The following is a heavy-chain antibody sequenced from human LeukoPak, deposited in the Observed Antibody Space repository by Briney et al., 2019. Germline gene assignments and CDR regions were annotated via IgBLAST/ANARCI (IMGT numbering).Heavy chain of an antibody. CDR3: ARDAGASPYYFDY. Sequence: ASVQVSCKASGYTYTGYYMHWVRPAPGQALECIGWINPNSCVTNYAQKFQGRVTMTRDTSISTAYMEQSRLSSDDTAVYYCARDAGASPYYFDYWGQGTLVTVSS. J-gene: IGHJ4*02. D-gene: IGHD1-26*01. CDR1: GYTYTGYY. V-gene: IGHV1-2*02. CDR2: INPNSCVT.